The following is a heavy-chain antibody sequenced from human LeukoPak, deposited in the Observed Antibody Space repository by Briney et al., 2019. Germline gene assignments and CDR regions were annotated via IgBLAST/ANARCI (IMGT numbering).Heavy chain of an antibody. J-gene: IGHJ4*02. Sequence: ASVKVSCKASGYTFTSYGISWVRQAPGQGLEWMGWISAYNGNTNYAQKLQGRVTTTTDTSTSTAYMELRSLRSDDTAVYYCARGLRYFDWLPFDYWGQGTLVTVSS. D-gene: IGHD3-9*01. CDR1: GYTFTSYG. CDR3: ARGLRYFDWLPFDY. CDR2: ISAYNGNT. V-gene: IGHV1-18*01.